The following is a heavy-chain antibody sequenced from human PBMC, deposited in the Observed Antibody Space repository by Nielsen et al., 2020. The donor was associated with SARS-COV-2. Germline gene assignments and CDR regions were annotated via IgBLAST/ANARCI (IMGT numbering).Heavy chain of an antibody. Sequence: GESLKISCAASGFTFSSYGMHWVRQAPGKGLEWVAVISYDGSNKYYADSVKGRFTISRDNSKNTLYLQMNSLRAEDTAVYYCAKCRIAAAGFDAFDIWGQGTMVTVSS. D-gene: IGHD6-13*01. V-gene: IGHV3-30*18. CDR1: GFTFSSYG. J-gene: IGHJ3*02. CDR2: ISYDGSNK. CDR3: AKCRIAAAGFDAFDI.